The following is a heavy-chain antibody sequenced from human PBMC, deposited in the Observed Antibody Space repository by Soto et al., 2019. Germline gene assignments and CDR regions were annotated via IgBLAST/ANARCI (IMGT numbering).Heavy chain of an antibody. D-gene: IGHD1-26*01. CDR1: GGFVNSDTHS. V-gene: IGHV4-61*01. CDR3: AREVLHSGRFDP. J-gene: IGHJ5*02. CDR2: IYSGGST. Sequence: PSETLSLTCTVSGGFVNSDTHSWSWIRQTPGKRLEWIGFIYSGGSTKNPSLKSRVTISLDTSRNQVSLNLRSVTAADTAVYYCAREVLHSGRFDPWGQGILVTVSS.